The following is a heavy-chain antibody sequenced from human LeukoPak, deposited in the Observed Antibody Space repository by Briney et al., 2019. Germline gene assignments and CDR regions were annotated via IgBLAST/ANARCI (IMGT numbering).Heavy chain of an antibody. CDR2: INPNSGGT. CDR3: ARVRTSYCSGGSCYSWLGY. V-gene: IGHV1-2*02. Sequence: ASVKVSCKASGYTFTGYYLHWVRQAPGQGLEWMGWINPNSGGTNYAQKFQGRVTMTRDTSISTAYMELSRLRSDDTAVYYCARVRTSYCSGGSCYSWLGYWGQGTLVTVSS. D-gene: IGHD2-15*01. J-gene: IGHJ4*02. CDR1: GYTFTGYY.